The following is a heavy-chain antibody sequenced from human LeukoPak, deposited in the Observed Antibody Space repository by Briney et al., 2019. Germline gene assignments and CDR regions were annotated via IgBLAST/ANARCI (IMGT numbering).Heavy chain of an antibody. CDR2: ISAYNGNT. D-gene: IGHD1-26*01. CDR3: AAGEYTWEKRNFDY. J-gene: IGHJ4*02. Sequence: ASVKVSFKASGYTFTSYGISWVRQAPGQGLEWMGWISAYNGNTNYAQKLQGRVTMTTDTSTSTAYMELRSLRSEDTAVYYCAAGEYTWEKRNFDYWGQGTLVTVSS. CDR1: GYTFTSYG. V-gene: IGHV1-18*01.